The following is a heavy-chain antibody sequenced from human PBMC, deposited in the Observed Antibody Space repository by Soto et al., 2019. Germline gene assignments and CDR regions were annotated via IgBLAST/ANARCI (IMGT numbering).Heavy chain of an antibody. Sequence: EVQLVESGGGLVQPGGSLRLSCAASGFTFSSYDMHWVRQATGKGLEWVSAIGTAGDTYYQGSVKGRFTISRENAKNSLYLQMNSLRAEDTAVYYCARVGYYDSGNGGFDYWGQGTLVTVSS. CDR2: IGTAGDT. CDR1: GFTFSSYD. J-gene: IGHJ4*02. V-gene: IGHV3-13*01. D-gene: IGHD3-22*01. CDR3: ARVGYYDSGNGGFDY.